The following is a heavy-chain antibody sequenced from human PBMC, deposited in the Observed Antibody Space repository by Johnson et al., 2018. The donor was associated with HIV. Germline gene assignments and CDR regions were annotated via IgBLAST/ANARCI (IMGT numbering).Heavy chain of an antibody. D-gene: IGHD6-6*01. CDR2: IKQDGSEK. J-gene: IGHJ3*02. Sequence: VQLVESGGGVVQPGRSLRLSCAASGFTFSSYWMSWVRQAPGKGLEWVANIKQDGSEKYYADSVKGRFTISRDNSRNTVYLQMNSLRVEDTAVYYCAKGGQLVLDAFDIWGQGTMVTVSS. V-gene: IGHV3-7*02. CDR1: GFTFSSYW. CDR3: AKGGQLVLDAFDI.